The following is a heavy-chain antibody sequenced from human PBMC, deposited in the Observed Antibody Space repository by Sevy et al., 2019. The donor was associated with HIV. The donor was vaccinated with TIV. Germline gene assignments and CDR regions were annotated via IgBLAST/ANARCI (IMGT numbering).Heavy chain of an antibody. J-gene: IGHJ4*02. Sequence: SETLSLTCTVSGGSISSGGYYWSWIRQHPGKGLEWIGYIYYSGSTYYNPSLKSRVTISVDTSKNQFSLKLSSVTAADTAMYYCARDMGYYDSSGYYQGGFDYWGQGTLVTVSS. CDR1: GGSISSGGYY. CDR3: ARDMGYYDSSGYYQGGFDY. V-gene: IGHV4-31*03. D-gene: IGHD3-22*01. CDR2: IYYSGST.